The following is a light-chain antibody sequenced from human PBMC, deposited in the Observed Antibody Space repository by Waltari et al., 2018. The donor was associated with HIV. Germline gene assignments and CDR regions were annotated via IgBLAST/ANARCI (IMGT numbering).Light chain of an antibody. CDR3: SSYTSSSTVV. J-gene: IGLJ2*01. CDR2: DFS. CDR1: NRDVGGYNY. V-gene: IGLV2-14*01. Sequence: QSALTQPASVSGSPGQSITISCTGTNRDVGGYNYVPWYQQYPGKAPKPMIYDFSSRPSGVSNRFSASKSGNTASLTISGLQAEDEADYYCSSYTSSSTVVFGGGTKLTVL.